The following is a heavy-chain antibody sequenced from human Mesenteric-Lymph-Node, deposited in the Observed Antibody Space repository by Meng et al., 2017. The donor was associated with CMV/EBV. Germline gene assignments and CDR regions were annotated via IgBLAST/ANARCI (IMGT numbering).Heavy chain of an antibody. CDR1: GGSFSGSY. CDR2: INHSGST. Sequence: QWGAELFRPSESLSVTCAVYGGSFSGSYWNWIRQSPEKGLEWMGEINHSGSTTYNPSFTSRIIISVDTSTNQISLNMISVTAADTAVYYCARGSSYDILPGYFDYWGQGALVTVSS. D-gene: IGHD3-9*01. CDR3: ARGSSYDILPGYFDY. J-gene: IGHJ4*02. V-gene: IGHV4-34*01.